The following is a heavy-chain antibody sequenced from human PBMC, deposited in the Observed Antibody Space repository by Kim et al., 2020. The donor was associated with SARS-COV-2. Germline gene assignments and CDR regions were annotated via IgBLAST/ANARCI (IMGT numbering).Heavy chain of an antibody. CDR1: GFAFSEYY. CDR3: GRAPTGTVDF. Sequence: GGSLRLSCAASGFAFSEYYMTWIRQAPGKGLEWVSYISGSTTYSRYADSVKGRFTISRDNARNSLYLQMDNLTVDDTAVYYCGRAPTGTVDFWGQGTLVTVSS. D-gene: IGHD1-1*01. CDR2: ISGSTTYS. V-gene: IGHV3-11*05. J-gene: IGHJ4*02.